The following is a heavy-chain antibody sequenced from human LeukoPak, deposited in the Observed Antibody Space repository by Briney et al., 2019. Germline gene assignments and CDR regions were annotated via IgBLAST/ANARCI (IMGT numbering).Heavy chain of an antibody. CDR3: AGLVGRYSSGLYYYYFDY. Sequence: SETLSLTCTVSGDSINSLDLWSWVRQPPGKGLEWIGEMYLSGTTHSNPSVKSRITISIDKSKNQFFLNLSSVTAADTAVYYCAGLVGRYSSGLYYYYFDYWGQGTLVTVSS. J-gene: IGHJ4*02. CDR1: GDSINSLDL. D-gene: IGHD3-22*01. CDR2: MYLSGTT. V-gene: IGHV4-4*02.